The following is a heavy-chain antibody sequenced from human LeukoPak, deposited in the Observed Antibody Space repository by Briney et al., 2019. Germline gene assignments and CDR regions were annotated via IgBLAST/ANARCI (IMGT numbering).Heavy chain of an antibody. V-gene: IGHV1-2*02. Sequence: ASGKVSCKASVYTLAGYYMHSGPQAPGQGLEWRGWIKPNIVVANYAQKFQCRVTLTRDTSISTAYMQLSRLRSDHPAVYYCARGVAPDMLHSSYYFLDVWAKGPTVTVSS. CDR3: ARGVAPDMLHSSYYFLDV. J-gene: IGHJ6*03. D-gene: IGHD2-8*01. CDR1: VYTLAGYY. CDR2: IKPNIVVA.